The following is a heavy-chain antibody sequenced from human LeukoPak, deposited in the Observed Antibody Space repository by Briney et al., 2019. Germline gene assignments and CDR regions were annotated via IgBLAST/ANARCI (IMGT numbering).Heavy chain of an antibody. CDR2: ISSSSSYI. V-gene: IGHV3-21*01. J-gene: IGHJ4*02. Sequence: GGSLRLSCAASGFTFSSYSMNWVRQAPGKGLEWVSSISSSSSYIYYADSAKGRFTISRDNAKNSLYLQMNSLRAEDTAVYYCARGSETYLDYWGQGTLVTVSS. CDR3: ARGSETYLDY. CDR1: GFTFSSYS.